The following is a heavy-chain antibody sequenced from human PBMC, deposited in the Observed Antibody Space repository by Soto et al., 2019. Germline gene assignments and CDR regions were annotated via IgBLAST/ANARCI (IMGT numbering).Heavy chain of an antibody. CDR1: GFTFSSYS. D-gene: IGHD3-16*01. Sequence: GGSLRLSCAASGFTFSSYSMNWVRQAPGKGPGCVSYISSSSGTIYYADSVKGRFTISRDNAKNSLYLQMNILRDEDTAVYYCVWGYYFDYWGQGTLVTVSS. CDR2: ISSSSGTI. V-gene: IGHV3-48*02. J-gene: IGHJ4*02. CDR3: VWGYYFDY.